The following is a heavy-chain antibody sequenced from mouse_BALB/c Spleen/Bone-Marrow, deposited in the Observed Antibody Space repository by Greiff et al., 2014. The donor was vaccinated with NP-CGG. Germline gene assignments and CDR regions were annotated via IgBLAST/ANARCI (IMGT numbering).Heavy chain of an antibody. Sequence: VMLVESGPELVKPGASVKISCKASGYAFSSSWMNWVKQRPGQGLEWIGRIYPGDGDTNYNGKFKGKATLTADKSSSTAYMQLSSLTSVDSAVYFCARFRWGNYREGAMDYWGQGTSVTVSP. CDR2: IYPGDGDT. V-gene: IGHV1-82*01. J-gene: IGHJ4*01. CDR1: GYAFSSSW. CDR3: ARFRWGNYREGAMDY. D-gene: IGHD2-1*01.